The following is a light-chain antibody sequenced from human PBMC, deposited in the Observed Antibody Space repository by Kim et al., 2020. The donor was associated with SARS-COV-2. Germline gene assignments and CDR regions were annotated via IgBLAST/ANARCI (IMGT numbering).Light chain of an antibody. Sequence: WSPGESATLSCRASQSVRSCLAWYQQRPGQAPRLLLYDASNRATGIPDRFTGSGSGTEFTLAISSVEPGDSAVYFCHQRATWPQTFGQGTKVDIK. CDR3: HQRATWPQT. V-gene: IGKV3-11*01. CDR2: DAS. J-gene: IGKJ1*01. CDR1: QSVRSC.